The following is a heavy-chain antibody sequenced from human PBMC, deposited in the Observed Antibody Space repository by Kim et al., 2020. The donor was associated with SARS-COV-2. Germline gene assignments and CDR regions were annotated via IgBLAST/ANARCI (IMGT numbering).Heavy chain of an antibody. D-gene: IGHD2-2*01. CDR2: ISAYNGNT. Sequence: ASVKVSCKASGYTFTSYGISWVRQAPGQGLEWMGWISAYNGNTNYAQKLQGRVTMTTDTSTSTAYMELRSLRPDDTAVYYCAREYLNYYYYGMDDWGQGTTVTVSS. CDR3: AREYLNYYYYGMDD. J-gene: IGHJ6*02. V-gene: IGHV1-18*01. CDR1: GYTFTSYG.